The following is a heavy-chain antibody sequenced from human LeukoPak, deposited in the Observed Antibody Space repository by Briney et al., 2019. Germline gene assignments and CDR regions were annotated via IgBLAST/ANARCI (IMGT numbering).Heavy chain of an antibody. Sequence: SETLSLTCTVSGASVSSVFYYWSWVRQPPGRGLEWIGYIYYSGSTNYNPSLKSRVTILVDTSKNQFSLRLSSVTAADTAVYYCARNYYDSTGCLPGLFDYWGQGTLVTVSS. D-gene: IGHD3-22*01. CDR3: ARNYYDSTGCLPGLFDY. CDR2: IYYSGST. J-gene: IGHJ4*02. CDR1: GASVSSVFYY. V-gene: IGHV4-61*01.